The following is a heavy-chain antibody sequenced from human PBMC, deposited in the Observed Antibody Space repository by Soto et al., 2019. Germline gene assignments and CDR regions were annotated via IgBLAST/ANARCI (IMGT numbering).Heavy chain of an antibody. V-gene: IGHV3-11*05. Sequence: QVQLVESGGGLVKPGGSLRLSCAASGFTFSDYYMSWIRQAPGKGLEWVSYISSSSSYTNYADSVKGRFTISRDNAKNTLYLQRNSLRAEDTAVYYCARTIAAAGGRRYFDLWGRGTLVTVSS. CDR3: ARTIAAAGGRRYFDL. CDR1: GFTFSDYY. D-gene: IGHD6-13*01. CDR2: ISSSSSYT. J-gene: IGHJ2*01.